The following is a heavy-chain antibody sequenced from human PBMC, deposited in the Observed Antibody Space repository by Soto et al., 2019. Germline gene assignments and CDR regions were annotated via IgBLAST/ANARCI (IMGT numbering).Heavy chain of an antibody. CDR2: ISAYNGYT. CDR3: ARRDTSGFLRYFDN. V-gene: IGHV1-18*01. J-gene: IGHJ4*02. CDR1: GYSFTSYG. D-gene: IGHD3-3*01. Sequence: QVHLEQSGAEVKKPGASVKVSCKASGYSFTSYGFTWVRQAPGQGLEWVGWISAYNGYTNYAQKLQGRVTMTTDTSTTTAYMELRGLTSDDTAVYYCARRDTSGFLRYFDNWGQGTLVTVSS.